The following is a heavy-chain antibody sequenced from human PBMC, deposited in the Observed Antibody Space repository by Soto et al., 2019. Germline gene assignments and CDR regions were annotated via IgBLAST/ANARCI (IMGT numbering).Heavy chain of an antibody. V-gene: IGHV3-30-3*01. J-gene: IGHJ4*02. CDR2: ISYDGSNK. CDR1: GFTFSSYA. Sequence: QVQLVESGGGVVQPGRSLRLSCAASGFTFSSYAMHWVRQAPGKGLEWVAVISYDGSNKYYADSVKGRFTISRDNSKNTLYLQMNSLRAEDTAVYYCARAYEGDYLAYWGQGTLVTVSS. D-gene: IGHD3-16*01. CDR3: ARAYEGDYLAY.